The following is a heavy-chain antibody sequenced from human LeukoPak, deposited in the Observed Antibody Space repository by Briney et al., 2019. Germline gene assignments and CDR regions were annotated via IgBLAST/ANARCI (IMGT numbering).Heavy chain of an antibody. Sequence: SETLSLTCTVSGGSISSSSYYWGWIRQPPGKGLEWIGSIYYSGSTYYNPSLKSRVTISVDTSKNQFSLKLSSVTAADTAVYYCARQTPSESVYSSGWSGYFDYWGQGTLVTVSS. J-gene: IGHJ4*02. D-gene: IGHD6-19*01. CDR3: ARQTPSESVYSSGWSGYFDY. V-gene: IGHV4-39*01. CDR1: GGSISSSSYY. CDR2: IYYSGST.